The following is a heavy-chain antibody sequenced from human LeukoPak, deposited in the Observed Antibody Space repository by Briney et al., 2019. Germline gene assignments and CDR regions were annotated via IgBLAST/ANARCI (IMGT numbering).Heavy chain of an antibody. Sequence: PSETLSLTCTVSGGSLSSYYWSWNRQPPGKGLEWIGYIYSRGLTRGSTNYNPSLKSRVTISVDTSKNQFSLKLSSVTAAETAVYYCARDQEYSGSYYRYFDFWGQGALVTVSS. V-gene: IGHV4-59*01. CDR2: IYSRGLTRGST. D-gene: IGHD1-26*01. CDR1: GGSLSSYY. J-gene: IGHJ4*02. CDR3: ARDQEYSGSYYRYFDF.